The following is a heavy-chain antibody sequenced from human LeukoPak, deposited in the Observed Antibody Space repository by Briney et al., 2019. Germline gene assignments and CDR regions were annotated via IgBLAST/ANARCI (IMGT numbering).Heavy chain of an antibody. CDR1: GYSISSGYY. Sequence: PSQTLSLTCTVSGYSISSGYYWGWIRQPPGKGLEWIGSIYHSGSTYYNPSLKSRVTISVDTSKNQFSLKLSSVTAADTAVYYCARVDMVEYYFDYWGQGTLVTVSS. J-gene: IGHJ4*02. V-gene: IGHV4-38-2*02. D-gene: IGHD5-12*01. CDR3: ARVDMVEYYFDY. CDR2: IYHSGST.